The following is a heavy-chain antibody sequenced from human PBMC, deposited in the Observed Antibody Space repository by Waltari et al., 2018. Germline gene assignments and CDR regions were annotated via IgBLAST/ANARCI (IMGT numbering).Heavy chain of an antibody. CDR2: IYSGCST. Sequence: EVQLVESGGGLIQPGGSLRLSCAASGFTVSSNYMSWVRQAPGKGLEWVSVIYSGCSTYYADSVKGRFTISRDNSKNTLYLQMNSLRAEDTAVYYCARDKTVGYCSSPSCGYGMDVWGQGTTVTVSS. CDR3: ARDKTVGYCSSPSCGYGMDV. V-gene: IGHV3-53*01. J-gene: IGHJ6*02. CDR1: GFTVSSNY. D-gene: IGHD2-2*01.